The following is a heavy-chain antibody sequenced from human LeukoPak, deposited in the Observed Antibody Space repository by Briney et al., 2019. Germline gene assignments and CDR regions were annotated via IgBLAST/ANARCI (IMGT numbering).Heavy chain of an antibody. J-gene: IGHJ6*04. CDR1: GFSFTTYA. CDR3: ARGDSSGWIYYYGMDV. V-gene: IGHV3-30*01. CDR2: ISFDGTKN. Sequence: GKSLRLSCAASGFSFTTYAILWVRQPPGKGLEWVAGISFDGTKNYYADSVKGRFSISRDNSRDTLYLQMTSVRPDDTAVYYCARGDSSGWIYYYGMDVWGNGTTVTVSS. D-gene: IGHD6-19*01.